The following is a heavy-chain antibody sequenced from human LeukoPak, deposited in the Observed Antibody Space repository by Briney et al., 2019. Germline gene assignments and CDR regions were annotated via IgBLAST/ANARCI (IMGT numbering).Heavy chain of an antibody. CDR3: ARDLEPYSSGWYFDY. V-gene: IGHV1-8*01. Sequence: ASVKVSCKASGYTFTSYDINWVRQATGQGLEWMGWMNPNSGNTGYAQKFQGRVTMTRNTSISTAYMELNSLRAEDTAVYYCARDLEPYSSGWYFDYWGQGTLVTVSS. D-gene: IGHD6-19*01. CDR1: GYTFTSYD. J-gene: IGHJ4*02. CDR2: MNPNSGNT.